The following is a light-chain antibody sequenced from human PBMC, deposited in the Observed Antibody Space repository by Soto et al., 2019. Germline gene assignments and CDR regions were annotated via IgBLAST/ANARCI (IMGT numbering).Light chain of an antibody. CDR3: LLSYSGARPYV. J-gene: IGLJ1*01. Sequence: QTVVTQEPSLTVSPGGTVTLTCGASTGAVTSGHYPYWFQQKPGQAPRPLIYDTSNKHSWTPARFSGSLLGGKAALTLSGAQPEDEAEYYCLLSYSGARPYVFGTGTKLTVL. CDR1: TGAVTSGHY. CDR2: DTS. V-gene: IGLV7-46*01.